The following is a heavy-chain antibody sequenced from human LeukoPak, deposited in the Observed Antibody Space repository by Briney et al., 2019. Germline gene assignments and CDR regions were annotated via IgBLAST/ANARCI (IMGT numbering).Heavy chain of an antibody. V-gene: IGHV3-9*01. D-gene: IGHD6-13*01. CDR2: ISWNSGSI. CDR3: AKDSGYSSSWYPLFDY. CDR1: GFTFDDYA. J-gene: IGHJ4*02. Sequence: GGSLRLSCAASGFTFDDYAMHWVRQAPGKGLEWVSGISWNSGSIGYADSAKGRFTISRDNAKNSLYLQMNSLRAEDTALYYCAKDSGYSSSWYPLFDYWGQGTLVTVSS.